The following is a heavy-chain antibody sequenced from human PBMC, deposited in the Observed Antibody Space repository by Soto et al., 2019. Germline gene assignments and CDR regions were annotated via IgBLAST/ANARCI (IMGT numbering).Heavy chain of an antibody. D-gene: IGHD6-19*01. CDR1: GGTFSSYA. V-gene: IGHV1-69*13. CDR3: ARDIAVAGSTEDY. J-gene: IGHJ4*02. CDR2: IIPIFGTA. Sequence: AVKVSCKASGGTFSSYAISCVRHAPGQGLEWMGGIIPIFGTANYAQKFQGRVTITADESTSTAYMELSSLRSEDTAVYYCARDIAVAGSTEDYWGQGTLVTVSS.